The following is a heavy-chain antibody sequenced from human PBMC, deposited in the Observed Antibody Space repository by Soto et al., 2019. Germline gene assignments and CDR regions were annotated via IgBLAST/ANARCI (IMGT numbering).Heavy chain of an antibody. Sequence: PSETLSLTCTVSGGSISSYYWSWIRQPPGKGLEWIGYIYYSGSTNYNPSLKSRVTISVDTSKNQFSLKLSSVTAADTAVYYCARVPYCGRDCYQDYWGQGTLVTVSS. CDR2: IYYSGST. V-gene: IGHV4-59*01. CDR1: GGSISSYY. CDR3: ARVPYCGRDCYQDY. D-gene: IGHD2-21*02. J-gene: IGHJ4*02.